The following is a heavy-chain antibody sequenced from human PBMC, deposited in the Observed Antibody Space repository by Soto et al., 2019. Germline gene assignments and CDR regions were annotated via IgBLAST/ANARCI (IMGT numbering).Heavy chain of an antibody. J-gene: IGHJ6*02. D-gene: IGHD1-7*01. V-gene: IGHV3-66*01. CDR3: ARSRTGTTYGSMDV. CDR1: GFAVSSNY. Sequence: EVQLVESGGDLVQPGGSLRLSCAASGFAVSSNYMTWVRQAPGKGLEWVSVIHSGGDTHYADSVRGRFTISRDNSKNTLYLQMNSLRAEDTAVYYCARSRTGTTYGSMDVWGQGTTVTVSS. CDR2: IHSGGDT.